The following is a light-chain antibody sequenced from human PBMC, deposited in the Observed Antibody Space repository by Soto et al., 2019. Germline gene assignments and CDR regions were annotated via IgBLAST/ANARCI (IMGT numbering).Light chain of an antibody. V-gene: IGLV2-11*01. CDR2: DVT. Sequence: QSALTQPRSVSGSPGQSVTISCTGTSSNVGGYNHVSWYQHHPGTAPKVLIYDVTKRPSGVPDRFSGSKSGNTASLTISGLQAGDEADFYCCSYAGAYSYVFGTGTKLTVL. CDR1: SSNVGGYNH. CDR3: CSYAGAYSYV. J-gene: IGLJ1*01.